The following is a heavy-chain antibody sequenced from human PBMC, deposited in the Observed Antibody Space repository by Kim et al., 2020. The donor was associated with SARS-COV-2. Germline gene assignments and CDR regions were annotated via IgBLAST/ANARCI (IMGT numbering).Heavy chain of an antibody. Sequence: GGSLRLSCAASGFTFGDYAMHWVRQAPGKGLEWVSGISWSSGGICYADSVKGRFTISRYKAKNSLYLQMNSLRAEDTAFYYCAKDIARGYCSGISCYPGYNYYYGMNVWGQGTTVTVSS. V-gene: IGHV3-9*01. D-gene: IGHD2-2*01. CDR1: GFTFGDYA. CDR2: ISWSSGGI. CDR3: AKDIARGYCSGISCYPGYNYYYGMNV. J-gene: IGHJ6*02.